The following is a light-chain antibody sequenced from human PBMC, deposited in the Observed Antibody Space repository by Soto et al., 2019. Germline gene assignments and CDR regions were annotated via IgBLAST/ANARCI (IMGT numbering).Light chain of an antibody. CDR3: QQSYTSPLT. J-gene: IGKJ4*01. Sequence: DIQMTQSPSTLSASVGDRVTITCRASQSISSWLAWYQQKPGKAPKLLIYKASTLKSGVPSRFSGSGSGTEFTLTISSLQPEDFATYYCQQSYTSPLTFGGGTKVDI. CDR2: KAS. CDR1: QSISSW. V-gene: IGKV1-5*03.